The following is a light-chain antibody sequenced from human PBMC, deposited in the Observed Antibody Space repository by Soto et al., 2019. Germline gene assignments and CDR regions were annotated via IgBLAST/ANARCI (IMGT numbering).Light chain of an antibody. J-gene: IGKJ1*01. CDR2: LGS. CDR3: MQIIQSPPT. CDR1: QSLLHSNGYNY. V-gene: IGKV2-28*01. Sequence: DTVMTQSPLSLPVTPGEPASISCRSSQSLLHSNGYNYLAWYLQKPGQSPQLLMYLGSNRASGVPDRFSGSGSGTDFKLKIRRVEAEDVGVYYCMQIIQSPPTFGRGTKVEIK.